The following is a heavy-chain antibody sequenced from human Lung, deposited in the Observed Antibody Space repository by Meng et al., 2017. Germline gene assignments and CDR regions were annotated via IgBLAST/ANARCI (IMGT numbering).Heavy chain of an antibody. J-gene: IGHJ4*01. V-gene: IGHV3-15*01. Sequence: ELQLFESGGGFVKPGGSLRLSCAASGFTFSNAWMTWVRQASGKGLEWIGRMKTNVDGGTVDYAAAVKGRFFISRDDSENTFYLQMNSLKTEDTAVYYCSGHVDYWGHGTLVTVSS. CDR1: GFTFSNAW. CDR2: MKTNVDGGTV. CDR3: SGHVDY.